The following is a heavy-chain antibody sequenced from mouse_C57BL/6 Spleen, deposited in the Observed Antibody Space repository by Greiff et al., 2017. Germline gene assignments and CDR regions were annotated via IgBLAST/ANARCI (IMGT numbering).Heavy chain of an antibody. V-gene: IGHV3-6*01. CDR1: GYSITSGYY. D-gene: IGHD2-14*01. J-gene: IGHJ2*01. Sequence: EVQLQESGPGLVKPSQSLSITCSVTGYSITSGYYWNWIRQFPGNKLEWMGYISYVGSNNYNPSLKNLIAITRYTSKNQFFLKLNSVTTEDTATYYCARGHRWDYDYLGQGTTLTFSS. CDR3: ARGHRWDYDY. CDR2: ISYVGSN.